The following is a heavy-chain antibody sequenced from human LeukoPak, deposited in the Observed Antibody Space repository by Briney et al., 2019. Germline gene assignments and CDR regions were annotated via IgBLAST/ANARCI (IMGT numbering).Heavy chain of an antibody. CDR3: ARGLRSGSLPYYYMDV. D-gene: IGHD6-13*01. CDR2: IIPIFGTA. V-gene: IGHV1-69*06. J-gene: IGHJ6*03. CDR1: GGTFSSYA. Sequence: GASVKVSCKASGGTFSSYAISWVRQAPGQGLEWMGGIIPIFGTANYAQKFQGRVTITADKSTSTAYMELSSLRSEDTAVYYCARGLRSGSLPYYYMDVWGKGTTVTVSS.